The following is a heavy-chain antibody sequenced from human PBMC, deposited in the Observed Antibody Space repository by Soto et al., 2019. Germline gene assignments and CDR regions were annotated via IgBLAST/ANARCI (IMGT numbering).Heavy chain of an antibody. D-gene: IGHD2-15*01. Sequence: QVQLVQSGAEVKKPGSSVKVSCKASGGTFSSYAISWVRQAPGQGLEWMGGIIPIFGTANYAQKFQGRVTITADESTSTAYMELSSLRSEDTAVYYCARELGRAVVVLAARFPTDYYYGMDVWGQGTTVTVSS. V-gene: IGHV1-69*01. J-gene: IGHJ6*02. CDR1: GGTFSSYA. CDR3: ARELGRAVVVLAARFPTDYYYGMDV. CDR2: IIPIFGTA.